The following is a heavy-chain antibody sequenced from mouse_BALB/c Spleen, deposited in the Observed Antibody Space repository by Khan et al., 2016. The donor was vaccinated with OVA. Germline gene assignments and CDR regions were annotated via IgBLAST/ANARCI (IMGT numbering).Heavy chain of an antibody. CDR3: VRDGDYYGNDGWFAY. CDR1: GYTFTSYT. J-gene: IGHJ3*01. V-gene: IGHV1-4*01. Sequence: QVQLQQSGAELARPGASVKMSCKASGYTFTSYTIHWIKLRPGQGLEWIGYINPSNGYTNYNQKFKDKSTLTADKSSTTAYMQLSSLTSDDSAVYNCVRDGDYYGNDGWFAYWGQGTLVTVSA. CDR2: INPSNGYT. D-gene: IGHD2-14*01.